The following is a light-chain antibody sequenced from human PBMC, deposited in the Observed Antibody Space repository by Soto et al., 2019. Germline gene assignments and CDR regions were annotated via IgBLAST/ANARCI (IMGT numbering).Light chain of an antibody. CDR2: GAS. V-gene: IGKV1-27*01. CDR1: QDVNIF. CDR3: QQYNSAPFT. J-gene: IGKJ3*01. Sequence: DIQMTQSPSSLSVSVGDRVTITCRASQDVNIFLAWYQQRPGKAPQLLIYGASTLQSGVPSRIGGSASGTDFTLTINSLQPEDVATYYYQQYNSAPFTFGPGTNVDF.